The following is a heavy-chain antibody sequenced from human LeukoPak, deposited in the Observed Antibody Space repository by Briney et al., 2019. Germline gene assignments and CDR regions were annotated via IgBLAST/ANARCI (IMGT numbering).Heavy chain of an antibody. J-gene: IGHJ5*02. CDR1: GFTFSVFS. Sequence: GGSLSLSCAASGFTFSVFSMNWVRQGPGKGLEWVSSISSGSSSIYYADSVKGRFTISRDNAKNSLYLQMNSLRAEDTAVYYCASGYSSGLTQNWFDPWGQGTLVTVSS. V-gene: IGHV3-21*01. CDR2: ISSGSSSI. D-gene: IGHD6-19*01. CDR3: ASGYSSGLTQNWFDP.